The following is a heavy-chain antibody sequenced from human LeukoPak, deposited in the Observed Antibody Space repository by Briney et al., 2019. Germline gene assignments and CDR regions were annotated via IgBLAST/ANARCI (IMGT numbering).Heavy chain of an antibody. J-gene: IGHJ4*02. Sequence: GESLKISCKDSGYRFSSYWIAWVRQMPGKGLEWMGIIYPGDSDTRYSPSFQGQVTISADKSISTAYLQWSSLKASDTAMYYCARRYYYDSSGWSFDYWGQGTLVTVSS. CDR3: ARRYYYDSSGWSFDY. D-gene: IGHD3-22*01. V-gene: IGHV5-51*01. CDR1: GYRFSSYW. CDR2: IYPGDSDT.